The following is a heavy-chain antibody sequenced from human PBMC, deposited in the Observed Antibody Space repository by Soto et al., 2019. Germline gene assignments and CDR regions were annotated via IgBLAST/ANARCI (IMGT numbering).Heavy chain of an antibody. CDR2: IYYSGNT. J-gene: IGHJ6*02. D-gene: IGHD6-19*01. V-gene: IGHV4-39*01. CDR1: GGSISSSSYY. CDR3: ARQVRYSSGWHVAWYYYYGMDV. Sequence: SETLSLTCTVSGGSISSSSYYWGWIRQSPGKGLEWIGSIYYSGNTYYNPSLKSRVTISVDTSKKQFSLKLGSVTTADTAVYYCARQVRYSSGWHVAWYYYYGMDVWGQGTTVTVSS.